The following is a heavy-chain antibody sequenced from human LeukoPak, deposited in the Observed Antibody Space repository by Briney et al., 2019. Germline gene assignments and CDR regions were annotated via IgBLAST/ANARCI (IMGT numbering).Heavy chain of an antibody. Sequence: PSETLSLTCAVYGGSFSGYYWSWIRQPPGKGLEWIGEINHSGSTNYNPSLKSRVTISVDTSKNQFSLKLNSVTAADTAVYYCARTPFIAAAGTYEDVWGQGTTVTVSS. CDR2: INHSGST. D-gene: IGHD6-13*01. J-gene: IGHJ6*02. CDR3: ARTPFIAAAGTYEDV. V-gene: IGHV4-34*01. CDR1: GGSFSGYY.